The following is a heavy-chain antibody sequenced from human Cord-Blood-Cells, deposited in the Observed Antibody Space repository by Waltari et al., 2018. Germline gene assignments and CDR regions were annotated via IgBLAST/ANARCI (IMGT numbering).Heavy chain of an antibody. CDR2: ISYDGSNK. CDR3: AKDRQYQLLYWFDP. D-gene: IGHD2-2*01. Sequence: QVQLVESGGGVVQPGRSLRLSCAASGFTFSSYGMHWARKAPGKGLEWVAVISYDGSNKYYADSVKGRFTISRDNSKNTLYLQMNSLRAEDTAVYYCAKDRQYQLLYWFDPWGQGTLVTVSS. CDR1: GFTFSSYG. V-gene: IGHV3-30*18. J-gene: IGHJ5*02.